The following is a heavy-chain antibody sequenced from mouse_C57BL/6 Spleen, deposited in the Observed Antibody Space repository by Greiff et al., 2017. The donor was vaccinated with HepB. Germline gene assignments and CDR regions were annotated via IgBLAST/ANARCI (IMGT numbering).Heavy chain of an antibody. V-gene: IGHV1-69*01. CDR1: GYTFTSYW. J-gene: IGHJ3*01. CDR2: IDPSDSNT. CDR3: ARWDYYGSGCWFAY. Sequence: VQLQQPGAELVMPGASVKLSCKASGYTFTSYWMHWVKQRPGQGLEWIGEIDPSDSNTNYNQKFKGKSTLTVDKSSSTAYMQLSSLTSGDSAVYYCARWDYYGSGCWFAYWGQGTLVTVSA. D-gene: IGHD1-1*01.